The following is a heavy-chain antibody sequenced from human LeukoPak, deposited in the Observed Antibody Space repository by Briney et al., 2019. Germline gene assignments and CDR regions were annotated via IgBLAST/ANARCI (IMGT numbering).Heavy chain of an antibody. Sequence: SETLSLTCTVSGGSISSYYWSWIRQPPGKGLEWIGYIYYSGSTNYNPSLKSRVTISVDTSKNQFSLKLSSVTAADTAMYYCARGASGYYNGVDYWGQGTLVTVSS. J-gene: IGHJ4*02. V-gene: IGHV4-59*01. D-gene: IGHD3-22*01. CDR1: GGSISSYY. CDR2: IYYSGST. CDR3: ARGASGYYNGVDY.